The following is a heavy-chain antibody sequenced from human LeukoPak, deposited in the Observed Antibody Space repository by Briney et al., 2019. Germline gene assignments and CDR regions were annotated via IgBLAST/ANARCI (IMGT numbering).Heavy chain of an antibody. CDR3: ARDSPSSSGVSFTDY. Sequence: ASVKVSCKASGYTFSNYGVTWVRQAPGQGLDWVGWISAYNGDTKYAQNFQGRVTLTTDTATGTAYMEVDSLRSDDTAVYYCARDSPSSSGVSFTDYWGQGTLVTVSS. J-gene: IGHJ4*02. CDR2: ISAYNGDT. D-gene: IGHD2-15*01. CDR1: GYTFSNYG. V-gene: IGHV1-18*01.